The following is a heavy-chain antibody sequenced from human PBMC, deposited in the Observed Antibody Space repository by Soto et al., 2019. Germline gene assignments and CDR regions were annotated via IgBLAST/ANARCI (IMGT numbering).Heavy chain of an antibody. CDR2: IDPSDSYT. Sequence: GESLKISCKGSGYSFTTYWISWVRQMPGKGLEWMGRIDPSDSYTHYSPSFQGHVTISTDKSISTAYLQWSSLKASDTAMYYWARVPTYSYYVMYGWGQGTTVTVSS. V-gene: IGHV5-10-1*01. J-gene: IGHJ6*02. CDR1: GYSFTTYW. CDR3: ARVPTYSYYVMYG.